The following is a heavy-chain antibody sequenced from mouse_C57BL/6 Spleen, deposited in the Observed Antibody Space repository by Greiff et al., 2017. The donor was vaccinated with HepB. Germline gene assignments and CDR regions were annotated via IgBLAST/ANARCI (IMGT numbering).Heavy chain of an antibody. D-gene: IGHD1-1*01. CDR1: GYSITSGYD. J-gene: IGHJ2*01. V-gene: IGHV3-1*01. Sequence: EVMLVESGPGMVKPSQSLSLTCTVTGYSITSGYDWHWIRHFPGNKLEWMGYISYSGSTNYNPSLKSRISITHDTSKNHFFLKLNSVTTEDTATYYCARGGGYYGSSDYFDYWGQGTTLTVSS. CDR3: ARGGGYYGSSDYFDY. CDR2: ISYSGST.